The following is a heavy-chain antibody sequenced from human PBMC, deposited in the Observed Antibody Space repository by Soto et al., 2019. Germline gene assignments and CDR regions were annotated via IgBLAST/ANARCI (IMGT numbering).Heavy chain of an antibody. CDR1: GGSISSSSYY. V-gene: IGHV4-39*01. D-gene: IGHD3-10*01. CDR3: ASDGTMVRGVTEYFQH. J-gene: IGHJ1*01. CDR2: IYYSGST. Sequence: SETLSLTCTVSGGSISSSSYYWGWIRQPPGKGLEWIGSIYYSGSTYYNPSLKSRVTISVDTSKNQFSLKLSSVTAADTAVYYCASDGTMVRGVTEYFQHWGQGTLVTVSS.